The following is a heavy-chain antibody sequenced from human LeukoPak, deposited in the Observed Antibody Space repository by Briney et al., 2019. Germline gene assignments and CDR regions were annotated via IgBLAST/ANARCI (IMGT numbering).Heavy chain of an antibody. CDR3: ARACRYYYDSSGYFGDYFVY. Sequence: QTGGSLRLSCVASGFTFGNYGMNWVRQAPGKGLEWVSYISSSRSSIDYADSVRGRFTISRDNARNSLYLQMNSLRVEDTAVYYCARACRYYYDSSGYFGDYFVYWGQGTLVTVSS. J-gene: IGHJ4*02. CDR1: GFTFGNYG. CDR2: ISSSRSSI. D-gene: IGHD3-22*01. V-gene: IGHV3-48*01.